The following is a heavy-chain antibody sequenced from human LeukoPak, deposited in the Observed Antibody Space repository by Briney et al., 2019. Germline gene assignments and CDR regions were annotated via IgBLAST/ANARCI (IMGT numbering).Heavy chain of an antibody. Sequence: SVTVSCKASGYTFTSYAMKWVRQAPGQGLEWMGGIIPIFGTAKYAQKFQGRVTITADESTSTAYMELSSLRSEDTAVYYCARPQKGQYSSSWYGLDYWGQGTLVTVSS. V-gene: IGHV1-69*13. J-gene: IGHJ4*02. CDR3: ARPQKGQYSSSWYGLDY. D-gene: IGHD6-13*01. CDR1: GYTFTSYA. CDR2: IIPIFGTA.